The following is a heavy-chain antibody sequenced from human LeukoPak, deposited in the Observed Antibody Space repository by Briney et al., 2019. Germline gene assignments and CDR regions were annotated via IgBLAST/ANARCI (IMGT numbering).Heavy chain of an antibody. CDR1: GGSISSSSYY. D-gene: IGHD3-22*01. J-gene: IGHJ5*02. Sequence: SETLSLTCTVSGGSISSSSYYWGWIRQPPGKGLEWIGWIYYSGSTYYNPSLKSRVTISVDTSKNQCSLKLSSVTAADTAVYYCARGKYYYDSSGYSNNWFDPWGQGTLVTVSS. V-gene: IGHV4-39*01. CDR2: IYYSGST. CDR3: ARGKYYYDSSGYSNNWFDP.